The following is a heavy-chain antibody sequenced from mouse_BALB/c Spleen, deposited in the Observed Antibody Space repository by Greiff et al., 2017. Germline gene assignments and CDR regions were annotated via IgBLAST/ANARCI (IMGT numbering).Heavy chain of an antibody. J-gene: IGHJ3*01. D-gene: IGHD1-1*01. V-gene: IGHV3-8*02. CDR2: ISYSGST. CDR3: ARGNYGSSGFAY. Sequence: VQLQQSGPSLVKPSQTLSLTCSVTGDSITSGYWNWIRKFPGNKLEYMGYISYSGSTYYNPSLKSRISITRDTSKNQYYLQLNSVTTEDTATYYCARGNYGSSGFAYWGQGTLVTVSA. CDR1: GDSITSGY.